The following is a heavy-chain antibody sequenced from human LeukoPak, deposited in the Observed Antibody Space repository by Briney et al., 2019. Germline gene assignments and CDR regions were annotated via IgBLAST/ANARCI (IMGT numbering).Heavy chain of an antibody. Sequence: GSLRLFCAASGFTFSSSAMSWVRQAPGKGLEWVSTISGSGSGSSTYYADSVKGRFTISRDNSKNTLYLQMNSLRAEDTAVYYCAKSGYNRFDYWGQGTLVTVSS. CDR1: GFTFSSSA. V-gene: IGHV3-23*01. CDR2: ISGSGSGSST. CDR3: AKSGYNRFDY. D-gene: IGHD5-24*01. J-gene: IGHJ4*02.